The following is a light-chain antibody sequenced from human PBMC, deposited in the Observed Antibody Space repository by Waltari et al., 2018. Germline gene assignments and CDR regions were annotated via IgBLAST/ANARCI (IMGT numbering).Light chain of an antibody. CDR3: QQYKNWPPVT. CDR1: QSVSSN. V-gene: IGKV3-15*01. CDR2: GAA. Sequence: EIVMTQSPATLSVSPGERATLSCRASQSVSSNLAWYQQRPGQAPRLLIYGAATRATGVPTRCSGSGSGTDFTLSISSLQSEDFAVYYCQQYKNWPPVTFGGGTKVEIK. J-gene: IGKJ4*01.